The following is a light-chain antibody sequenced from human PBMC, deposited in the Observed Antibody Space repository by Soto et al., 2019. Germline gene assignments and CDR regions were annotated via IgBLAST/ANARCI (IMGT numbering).Light chain of an antibody. J-gene: IGLJ1*01. CDR3: CLSTGGPTCG. Sequence: QSVLAQPAPVSRSPGHSSTICCTGTNDFVVSISLLSSHQQHPEKDPNVVISEGHRRPSGVGDCFSGSTSVNSASLTISGLQAYNEADYYCCLSTGGPTCGLGNGTKVTVL. CDR1: NDFVVSISL. V-gene: IGLV2-23*01. CDR2: EGH.